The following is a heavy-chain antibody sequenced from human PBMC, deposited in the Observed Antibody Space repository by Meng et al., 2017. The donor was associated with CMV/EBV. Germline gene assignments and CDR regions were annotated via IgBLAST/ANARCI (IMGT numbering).Heavy chain of an antibody. CDR2: INPNSGGT. D-gene: IGHD2-15*01. Sequence: ASVKVSCKASGYTFTSYDINWVRQATGQGLEWMGWINPNSGGTNYAQKFQGRVTMTRDTSISTAYMELSRLRSDDTAVYYCARVRGRLCDYWGQGTLVTVSS. J-gene: IGHJ4*02. CDR1: GYTFTSYD. CDR3: ARVRGRLCDY. V-gene: IGHV1-2*02.